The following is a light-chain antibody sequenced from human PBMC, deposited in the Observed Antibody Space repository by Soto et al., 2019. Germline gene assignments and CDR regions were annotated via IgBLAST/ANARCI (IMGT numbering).Light chain of an antibody. Sequence: QSVRTQPPSVTGAPGQRVTISCTGSSANIGAAYNVDWYQQLPGTAPKLLIYGNNNRPSGVPARFSGSKSGTSASLAIAGLQAEGEGDYYCQSYDSSLSGYVFGTGTKVTVL. CDR1: SANIGAAYN. J-gene: IGLJ1*01. V-gene: IGLV1-40*01. CDR2: GNN. CDR3: QSYDSSLSGYV.